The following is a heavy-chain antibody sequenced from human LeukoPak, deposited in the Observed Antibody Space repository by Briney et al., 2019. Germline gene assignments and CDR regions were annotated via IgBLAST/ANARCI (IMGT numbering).Heavy chain of an antibody. V-gene: IGHV3-11*04. CDR2: ISSGGSTI. CDR3: ARGDSSSWWNWFDP. CDR1: GFTFSDYY. D-gene: IGHD6-13*01. J-gene: IGHJ5*02. Sequence: PGGSLRLSCAASGFTFSDYYMSWIRQAPGKGLEWVSYISSGGSTIKYADSVKGRFTVSRDNAKKSLYLQMNSLRAEDTAVYYCARGDSSSWWNWFDPWGQGTLVTVSS.